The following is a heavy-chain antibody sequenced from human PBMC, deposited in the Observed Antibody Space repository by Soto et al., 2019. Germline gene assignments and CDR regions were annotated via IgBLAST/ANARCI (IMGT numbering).Heavy chain of an antibody. V-gene: IGHV4-61*08. CDR2: IYYSGST. D-gene: IGHD3-3*01. CDR3: ARTIRFLEWLAFDY. CDR1: GGSISSGGYY. Sequence: SETLSLTCTVSGGSISSGGYYWSWIRQHPGKGLEWIGYIYYSGSTNYNPSLKSRVTISVDTSKNQFSLKLSSVTAADTAVYYCARTIRFLEWLAFDYWGQGTLVTVSS. J-gene: IGHJ4*02.